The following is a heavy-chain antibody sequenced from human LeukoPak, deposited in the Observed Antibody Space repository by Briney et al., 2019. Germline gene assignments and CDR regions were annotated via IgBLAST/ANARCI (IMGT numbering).Heavy chain of an antibody. CDR2: IYSGGST. CDR1: GFTVSSNY. J-gene: IGHJ4*02. V-gene: IGHV3-53*04. CDR3: AKELYYDILTGHTFDY. D-gene: IGHD3-9*01. Sequence: GGSLRLSCAASGFTVSSNYMSWVRQAPGKGLEWVSVIYSGGSTYYADSVKGRFTISRHNSKNTLYLQMNSLRAEDTAVYYCAKELYYDILTGHTFDYWGQGTLVTVSS.